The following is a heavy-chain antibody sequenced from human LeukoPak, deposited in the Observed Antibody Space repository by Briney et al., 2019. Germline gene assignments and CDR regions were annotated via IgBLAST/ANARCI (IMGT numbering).Heavy chain of an antibody. CDR1: GFTFSTYS. Sequence: PGGSLRLSCAASGFTFSTYSMTWVRQAPGKGLEWVSAISGSGGSTYYADSVKGRFTISRDNSKNTLYPQMNSLRAEDTAVYYCAKDQYYDILTGYPLDAFDIWGQGTMVTVSS. J-gene: IGHJ3*02. CDR2: ISGSGGST. CDR3: AKDQYYDILTGYPLDAFDI. V-gene: IGHV3-23*01. D-gene: IGHD3-9*01.